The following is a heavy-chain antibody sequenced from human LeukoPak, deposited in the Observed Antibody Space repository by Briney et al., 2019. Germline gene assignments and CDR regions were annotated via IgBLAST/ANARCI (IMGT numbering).Heavy chain of an antibody. CDR2: IYYSGST. J-gene: IGHJ4*02. D-gene: IGHD6-6*01. V-gene: IGHV4-39*01. CDR3: ARHLSGAQRGGRAARPVDY. Sequence: SETLSLTCAFSGDSISSSSYYCGWIRQPPGKGLEWIGSIYYSGSTYYNPSLKSRVTISVDTSKNQFSLKLSSVTAADTAVYYCARHLSGAQRGGRAARPVDYWGQGTLVTVSS. CDR1: GDSISSSSYY.